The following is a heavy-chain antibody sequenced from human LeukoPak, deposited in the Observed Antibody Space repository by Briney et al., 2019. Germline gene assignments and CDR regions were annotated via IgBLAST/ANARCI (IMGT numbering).Heavy chain of an antibody. CDR2: ICYDGSNK. Sequence: GGSLRLSCAASGFTFSSYGMHWVRQAPGKGLEWVAVICYDGSNKYYADSVKGRFTISRDNSKNTLYLQMNSLRAEDTAVYYCAKDAWTRNYMDVWGEGTTVTVSS. V-gene: IGHV3-33*06. J-gene: IGHJ6*03. CDR3: AKDAWTRNYMDV. D-gene: IGHD3/OR15-3a*01. CDR1: GFTFSSYG.